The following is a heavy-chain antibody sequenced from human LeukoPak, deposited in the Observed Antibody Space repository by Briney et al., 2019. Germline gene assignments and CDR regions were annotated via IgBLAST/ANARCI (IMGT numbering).Heavy chain of an antibody. J-gene: IGHJ4*02. CDR2: IYYSGTT. CDR1: GGFVSSSSYY. Sequence: SETLSLTCTVSGGFVSSSSYYWGWIRQPPGKGLEWIGSIYYSGTTYYIPSLKSRITISVDTSKNQYSLKLNSVTAADTAVYYCARHGGAAAAIDYWGQGTLVTVSS. CDR3: ARHGGAAAAIDY. D-gene: IGHD6-13*01. V-gene: IGHV4-39*01.